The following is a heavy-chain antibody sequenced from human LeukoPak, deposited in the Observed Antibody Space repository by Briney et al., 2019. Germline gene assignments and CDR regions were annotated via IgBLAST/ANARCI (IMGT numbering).Heavy chain of an antibody. CDR3: ARIITGTVALDY. D-gene: IGHD1-14*01. V-gene: IGHV4-59*08. CDR1: GGSISGNY. J-gene: IGHJ4*02. CDR2: IFYVGST. Sequence: SETLSLTRTVSGGSISGNYWSWIRQPLRKGLEWIGYIFYVGSTIYNPSLKSRVTISVDTSKSQFSLQLSSVTAADTAVYYCARIITGTVALDYWGQGTLVTVSS.